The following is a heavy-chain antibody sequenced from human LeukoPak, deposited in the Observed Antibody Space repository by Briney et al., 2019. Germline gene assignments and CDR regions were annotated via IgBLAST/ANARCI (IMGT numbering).Heavy chain of an antibody. J-gene: IGHJ6*04. Sequence: GGSLRLSCAASGFTFSDYGMHWVRQAPGKGLEWVAVIFHDGINKYYIDSVKGRFTISRDNSKNTLYLQMNSLRAEDTGVYYCARDRAVVVMNPHYYYGMDVWGEGTTVIVSS. CDR1: GFTFSDYG. V-gene: IGHV3-33*01. CDR3: ARDRAVVVMNPHYYYGMDV. CDR2: IFHDGINK. D-gene: IGHD3-22*01.